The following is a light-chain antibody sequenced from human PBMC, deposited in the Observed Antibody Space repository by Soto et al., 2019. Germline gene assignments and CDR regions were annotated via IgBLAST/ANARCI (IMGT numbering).Light chain of an antibody. CDR2: SNN. CDR1: SSNIGSNT. J-gene: IGLJ1*01. Sequence: QSVLTQPPSASGTPGQRVTISCSGSSSNIGSNTVNWYQQLPGMAPKLLIYSNNQRPSGVPDRFSGSKSGTSASLAISGLQSEDEADYYCAAWDDSLNGFYVFGTGTKVTVL. V-gene: IGLV1-44*01. CDR3: AAWDDSLNGFYV.